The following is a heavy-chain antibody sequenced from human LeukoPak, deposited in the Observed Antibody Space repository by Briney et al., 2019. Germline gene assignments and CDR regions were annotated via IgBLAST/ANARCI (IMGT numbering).Heavy chain of an antibody. Sequence: SGTLSLTCTVSGGSISSYYWSWIRQPPGKGLEWIGHIYYSGSTNHNPSLKSRVTISVDTSKNQYSLKLSSVTAADTAVYYCARGGREDGGYYYGMDVWGQGTTVTVSS. CDR3: ARGGREDGGYYYGMDV. CDR1: GGSISSYY. D-gene: IGHD1-26*01. V-gene: IGHV4-59*01. J-gene: IGHJ6*02. CDR2: IYYSGST.